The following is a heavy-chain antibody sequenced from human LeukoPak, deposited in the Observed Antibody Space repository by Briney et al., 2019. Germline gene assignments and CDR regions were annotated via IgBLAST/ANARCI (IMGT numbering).Heavy chain of an antibody. D-gene: IGHD5-24*01. CDR1: GYSISSGYY. CDR2: IYHSGST. V-gene: IGHV4-38-2*02. CDR3: ARGLRDGYNLYYYYYYVDV. J-gene: IGHJ6*03. Sequence: SETLSLACTVSGYSISSGYYWGWIRQPPGKGLEWIGSIYHSGSTYYNPSLKSRVTISVDTSKNQFSLKLSSVTAADTAVYYCARGLRDGYNLYYYYYYVDVWGKGTTVTVSS.